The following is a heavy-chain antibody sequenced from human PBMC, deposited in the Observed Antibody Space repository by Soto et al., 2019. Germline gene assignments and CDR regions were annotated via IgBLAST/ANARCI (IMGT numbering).Heavy chain of an antibody. Sequence: ASVKVSCKASGYTFTGYYMHWVRQAPGQGLEGMGWINPNSGGTNYAQKFQGGVTMTRDTSISTAYMELSRLRSDDTAVYYCARDHSSGWYVYWGQGTLVTVSS. CDR3: ARDHSSGWYVY. CDR2: INPNSGGT. CDR1: GYTFTGYY. J-gene: IGHJ4*02. D-gene: IGHD6-19*01. V-gene: IGHV1-2*02.